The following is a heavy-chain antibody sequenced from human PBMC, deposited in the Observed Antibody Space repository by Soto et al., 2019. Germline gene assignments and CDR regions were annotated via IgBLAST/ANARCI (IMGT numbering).Heavy chain of an antibody. D-gene: IGHD4-17*01. J-gene: IGHJ2*01. V-gene: IGHV3-23*01. Sequence: EVQLLESGGGLVQPGGSLRLSCAASGFTFSSYAMSWVRQAPGKGLEWVSVISGSGSSTYSADSVKGRFTITRDNSKNTSYLQTNSLRAEDTAVYYCAQRTVGWNFDLWGRGTLVTVSS. CDR2: ISGSGSST. CDR1: GFTFSSYA. CDR3: AQRTVGWNFDL.